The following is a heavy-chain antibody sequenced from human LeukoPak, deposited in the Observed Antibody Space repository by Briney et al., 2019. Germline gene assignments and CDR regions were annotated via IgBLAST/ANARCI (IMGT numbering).Heavy chain of an antibody. V-gene: IGHV3-30*02. Sequence: PGGSLRLSCAASGFTFSSCGMHWVRQAPGKGLEWVAFIRYDGNNKYYADSVKGRFTISRDNSKNTLYLQMNSLRAEDTAVYYCAKGGYFDSSGYSLAHSPTRYWGQGTLVTVSS. J-gene: IGHJ4*02. D-gene: IGHD3-22*01. CDR3: AKGGYFDSSGYSLAHSPTRY. CDR1: GFTFSSCG. CDR2: IRYDGNNK.